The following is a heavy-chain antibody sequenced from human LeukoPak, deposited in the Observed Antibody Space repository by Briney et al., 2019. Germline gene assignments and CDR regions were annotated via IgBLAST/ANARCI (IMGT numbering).Heavy chain of an antibody. CDR2: IWYDGSNK. J-gene: IGHJ6*03. Sequence: GSLRLSCAASGFTFSSYGMHWVRQAPGKGLEWVAVIWYDGSNKYYADSVKGRFTISRDNSKNTLYLQMNSLRAEDTAVYYCARDGAIVVVPAAIEFYYYYMDVWGKGTTVTVSS. CDR3: ARDGAIVVVPAAIEFYYYYMDV. V-gene: IGHV3-33*01. CDR1: GFTFSSYG. D-gene: IGHD2-2*02.